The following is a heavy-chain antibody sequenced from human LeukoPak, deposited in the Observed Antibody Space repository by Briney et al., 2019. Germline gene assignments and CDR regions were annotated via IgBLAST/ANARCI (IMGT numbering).Heavy chain of an antibody. D-gene: IGHD5-24*01. CDR3: ARHRSDGSYPLDS. J-gene: IGHJ4*02. CDR1: GGSISTYY. Sequence: SETLSPTCTVSGGSISTYYWSWIRQPPGKGLEWIGHIYSTGSTTYSPSLKSRVIMSVDTSKNQFSLKVTSMTAADTAVYYCARHRSDGSYPLDSWGQGALVTVSS. V-gene: IGHV4-59*08. CDR2: IYSTGST.